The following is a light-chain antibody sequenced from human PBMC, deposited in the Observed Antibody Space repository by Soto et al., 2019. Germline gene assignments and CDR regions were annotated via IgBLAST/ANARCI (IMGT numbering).Light chain of an antibody. J-gene: IGLJ2*01. Sequence: QSVLTQPPSVSGAPGQRVTISCTGSSSNIGAGYDVHWYQQLPGTAPKLLIYGNSNRSSGVPDRFSGSKSGTSASLAITGLQAEDEADYYCQSYDSSLRAVVFGGGTKLTVL. CDR3: QSYDSSLRAVV. V-gene: IGLV1-40*01. CDR1: SSNIGAGYD. CDR2: GNS.